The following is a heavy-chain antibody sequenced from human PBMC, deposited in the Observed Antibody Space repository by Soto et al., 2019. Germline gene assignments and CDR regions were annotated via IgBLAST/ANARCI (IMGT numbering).Heavy chain of an antibody. CDR1: GGSISSGDYY. D-gene: IGHD2-15*01. CDR2: IYYSGST. J-gene: IGHJ6*02. CDR3: ARVAAPRGSHTGYYYYYGMDV. V-gene: IGHV4-30-4*01. Sequence: SETLSLTCTVSGGSISSGDYYWSWIRQPPGKGLEWIGYIYYSGSTYYNPSLKSRVTISVDTSKNQFSLKLSSVTAADTAVYYCARVAAPRGSHTGYYYYYGMDVWGQGTTVTVSS.